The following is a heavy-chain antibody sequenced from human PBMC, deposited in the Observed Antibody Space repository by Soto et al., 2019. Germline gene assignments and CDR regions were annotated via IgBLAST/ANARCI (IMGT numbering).Heavy chain of an antibody. Sequence: ASVKVSCKVSGYTLTELSMHWARQAPGKGLEWMGGFDPEDGETIYAQKFQGRVTMTEDTSTDTAYMELSSLRSEDTAVYYCAQLGSHFWSGYYLDPWGQGTLVTVSS. CDR3: AQLGSHFWSGYYLDP. V-gene: IGHV1-24*01. CDR2: FDPEDGET. J-gene: IGHJ5*02. CDR1: GYTLTELS. D-gene: IGHD3-3*02.